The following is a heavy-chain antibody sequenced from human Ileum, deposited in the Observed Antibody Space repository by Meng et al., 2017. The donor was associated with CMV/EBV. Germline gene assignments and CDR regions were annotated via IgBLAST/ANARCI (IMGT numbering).Heavy chain of an antibody. CDR3: AKELFTGSGAAVGI. J-gene: IGHJ3*02. D-gene: IGHD3-9*01. V-gene: IGHV3-11*01. CDR1: GFTFTDYF. Sequence: GGSLRLSCAASGFTFTDYFMIWIRQTPGEGLQWISQISPSGTSLKYADSVRGRFTISRDNTKKSVFLEMDSLRADDTAVYYCAKELFTGSGAAVGIWGQGTRVTVSS. CDR2: ISPSGTSL.